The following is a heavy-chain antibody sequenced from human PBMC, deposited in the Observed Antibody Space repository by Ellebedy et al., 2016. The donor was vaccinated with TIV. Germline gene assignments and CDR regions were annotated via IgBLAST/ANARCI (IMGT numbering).Heavy chain of an antibody. CDR1: GYTFTGYY. CDR2: INPNSGGT. Sequence: ASVKVSCXASGYTFTGYYMHWVRQAPGQGLEWMGWINPNSGGTNYAQKFQGRVTMTRDTSISTAYMELSRLRSDDTAVYYCARDGVLERDYYDSSGYSDYWGQGTLVTVSS. J-gene: IGHJ4*02. V-gene: IGHV1-2*02. D-gene: IGHD3-22*01. CDR3: ARDGVLERDYYDSSGYSDY.